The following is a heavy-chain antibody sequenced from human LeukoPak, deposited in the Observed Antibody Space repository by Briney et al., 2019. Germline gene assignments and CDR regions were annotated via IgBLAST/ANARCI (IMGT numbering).Heavy chain of an antibody. D-gene: IGHD6-13*01. J-gene: IGHJ6*02. CDR3: ASSRQQLARISFYYGMDV. V-gene: IGHV1-2*02. CDR1: GYTFTGYY. Sequence: GASVKVSCKASGYTFTGYYMHWVRQAPGQGLEWMGWINPNSGGTNYAQKFQGRVTMTRDTSISTAYMELSRLRSDDTAVYYCASSRQQLARISFYYGMDVWGQGTTVTVSS. CDR2: INPNSGGT.